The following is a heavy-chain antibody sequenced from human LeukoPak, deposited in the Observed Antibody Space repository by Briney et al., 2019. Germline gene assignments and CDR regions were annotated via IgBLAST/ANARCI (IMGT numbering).Heavy chain of an antibody. Sequence: SQTLSLTCTVSGGSISSGDYYWSWIRQPPGKGLEWIGYIYYSGSTYYNPSLKSRVTISVDRSKNQFSLKLSSVTAADTAVYYCARAREGYSGSYYLDYWGQGTLVTVSS. CDR1: GGSISSGDYY. CDR2: IYYSGST. J-gene: IGHJ4*02. V-gene: IGHV4-30-4*08. CDR3: ARAREGYSGSYYLDY. D-gene: IGHD1-26*01.